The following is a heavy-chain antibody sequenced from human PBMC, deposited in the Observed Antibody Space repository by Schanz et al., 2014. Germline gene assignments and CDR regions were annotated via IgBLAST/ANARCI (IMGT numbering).Heavy chain of an antibody. CDR3: ARDFSAYVGNYFDY. CDR1: GYTFSSYG. J-gene: IGHJ4*02. D-gene: IGHD5-12*01. Sequence: QVQLVQSGAEVKKPGASVKVSCKTSGYTFSSYGITWVRQAPGQGLEWMGWINPNSGTTNYAQKFQGRVTMTTDTSTSTSYMELTSLRFDDTAVYYCARDFSAYVGNYFDYWGQGTLXTVSS. CDR2: INPNSGTT. V-gene: IGHV1-18*01.